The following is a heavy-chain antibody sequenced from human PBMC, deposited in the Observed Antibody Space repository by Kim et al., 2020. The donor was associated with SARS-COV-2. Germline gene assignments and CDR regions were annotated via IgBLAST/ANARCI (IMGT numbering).Heavy chain of an antibody. CDR1: GYTFTSYY. V-gene: IGHV1-46*01. CDR2: INPSGGST. J-gene: IGHJ4*02. Sequence: ASVKVSCKASGYTFTSYYMHWVRQAPGQGLEWMGIINPSGGSTSYAQKFQGRVTMTRDTSTSTVYMELSSLRSEDTAVYYCAREWLITFGGVLTEDWGQGTLVTVSS. CDR3: AREWLITFGGVLTED. D-gene: IGHD3-16*01.